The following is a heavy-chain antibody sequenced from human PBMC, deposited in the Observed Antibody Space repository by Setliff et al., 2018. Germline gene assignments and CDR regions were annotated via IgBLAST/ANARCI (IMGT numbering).Heavy chain of an antibody. CDR3: ARGGGRFRQLGAPGVHTFDI. CDR1: GGSISSYY. V-gene: IGHV4-4*08. Sequence: SETLSLTCTVSGGSISSYYWSWIRQPPGKGLEWIGYIHTRGSTNYNPSLRSRVTISVDTSKKQYSLNLSSVTAADTAVYYCARGGGRFRQLGAPGVHTFDIWGQGTMVT. CDR2: IHTRGST. D-gene: IGHD1-1*01. J-gene: IGHJ3*02.